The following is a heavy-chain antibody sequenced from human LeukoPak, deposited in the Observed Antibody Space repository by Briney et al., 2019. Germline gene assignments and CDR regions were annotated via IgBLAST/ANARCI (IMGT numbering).Heavy chain of an antibody. J-gene: IGHJ4*02. D-gene: IGHD2-15*01. CDR2: MNPNSGNT. CDR3: ARGRRVVAAKKIFDY. V-gene: IGHV1-8*01. CDR1: GYTFTSYD. Sequence: ASVKVSCRASGYTFTSYDINWVRQATGQGLEWMGWMNPNSGNTGYAQKFQGRVTMTRNTSISTAYMELSSLRSEDTAVYYCARGRRVVAAKKIFDYWGQGTLVTVSS.